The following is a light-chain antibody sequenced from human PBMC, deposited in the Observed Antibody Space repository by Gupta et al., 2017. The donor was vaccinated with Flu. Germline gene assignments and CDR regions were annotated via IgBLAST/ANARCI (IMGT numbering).Light chain of an antibody. CDR1: SW. J-gene: IGKJ2*01. V-gene: IGKV1-5*03. CDR2: KTS. CDR3: QQYNSYSMYT. Sequence: SWLALYQQKPGKAPNLLIYKTSNLESGVPSRFSGSGSGPEFTLTISSLQPDDFAIYYCQQYNSYSMYTFGQGTKLEMK.